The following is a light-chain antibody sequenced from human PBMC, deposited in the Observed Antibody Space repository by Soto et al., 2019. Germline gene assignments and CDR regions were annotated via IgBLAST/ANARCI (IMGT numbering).Light chain of an antibody. J-gene: IGLJ1*01. CDR1: RSDNGASNS. Sequence: QSALTQPASVSGSPGQSITISCTGTRSDNGASNSVSWYQHLPGRSPTLIIYEATNRPSGVSERFSGSKAGDTASLTISGLQADDEAEYFCISYKTDATFVFGSGTKVTVL. V-gene: IGLV2-14*01. CDR3: ISYKTDATFV. CDR2: EAT.